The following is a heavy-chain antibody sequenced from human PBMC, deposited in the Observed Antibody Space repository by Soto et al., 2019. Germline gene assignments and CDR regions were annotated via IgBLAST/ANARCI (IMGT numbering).Heavy chain of an antibody. D-gene: IGHD6-13*01. CDR2: IYYSGST. CDR1: GGSISSSSYY. CDR3: ATLPRLSLQTLLGIAAAAWFDP. Sequence: QLQLQESGPGLVKPSETLSLTCTVSGGSISSSSYYWGWIRQPPGKGLEWIGSIYYSGSTYYNPSLKSRFTIPVDTSKNQFSLKLSSVTAADTVVYYCATLPRLSLQTLLGIAAAAWFDPWGQGTLVTVSS. V-gene: IGHV4-39*01. J-gene: IGHJ5*02.